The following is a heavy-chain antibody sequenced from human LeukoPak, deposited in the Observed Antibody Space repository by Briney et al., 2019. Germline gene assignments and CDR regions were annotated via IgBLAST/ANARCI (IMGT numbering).Heavy chain of an antibody. Sequence: ASVKVSCKASGGTFSSYAISWVRQAPGQGLEWMGRIIPIFGIANYAQKFQDRVTITADKSTSTAYMELSSLRSEDTAVYYCARDPYGGNSSVDYWGQGTLVTVSS. V-gene: IGHV1-69*04. D-gene: IGHD4-23*01. J-gene: IGHJ4*02. CDR1: GGTFSSYA. CDR2: IIPIFGIA. CDR3: ARDPYGGNSSVDY.